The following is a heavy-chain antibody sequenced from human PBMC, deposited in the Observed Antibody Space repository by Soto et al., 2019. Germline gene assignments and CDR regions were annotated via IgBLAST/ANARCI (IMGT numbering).Heavy chain of an antibody. V-gene: IGHV3-21*01. D-gene: IGHD2-21*01. CDR3: ARDPPHGDTSSWDADS. CDR1: GFIFTTNS. J-gene: IGHJ4*02. Sequence: GGSLRLSCEASGFIFTTNSMNWVRQVPGKGLQWLSSISSSGTFKSYGDSVKGRFTISRDNAKNSLFLQMNNLSGEDTGLYYCARDPPHGDTSSWDADSWGPGTLVTVSS. CDR2: ISSSGTFK.